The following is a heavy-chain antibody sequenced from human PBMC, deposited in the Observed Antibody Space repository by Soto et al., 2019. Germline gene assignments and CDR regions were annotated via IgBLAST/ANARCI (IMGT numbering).Heavy chain of an antibody. D-gene: IGHD2-2*02. CDR3: ARESYCNSTSCHNNFDY. Sequence: GGSLRLSCADSVFTFISYEMNWVRQAPGKGLEWVSYISSSGSIIYYAGSVKGRFTISRDDAKNSLYLQMNSLRAEDTGVYYCARESYCNSTSCHNNFDYWGQGTLVTVSS. V-gene: IGHV3-48*03. CDR1: VFTFISYE. J-gene: IGHJ4*02. CDR2: ISSSGSII.